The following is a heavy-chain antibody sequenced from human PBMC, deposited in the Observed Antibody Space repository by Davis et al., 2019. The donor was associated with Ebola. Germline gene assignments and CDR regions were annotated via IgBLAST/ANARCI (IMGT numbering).Heavy chain of an antibody. D-gene: IGHD6-13*01. CDR2: IRFDGSNE. V-gene: IGHV3-30*02. J-gene: IGHJ4*02. CDR1: GFTFSYYG. CDR3: LKDIGIAAAGTTMAGDY. Sequence: PGGSLRLSCTASGFTFSYYGMNWVRQAPGKGLEWVAFIRFDGSNEYYSDSVKGRFTISRDNPENTLHLQMNSLRGEDTAVYYCLKDIGIAAAGTTMAGDYWGQGTLVTVSS.